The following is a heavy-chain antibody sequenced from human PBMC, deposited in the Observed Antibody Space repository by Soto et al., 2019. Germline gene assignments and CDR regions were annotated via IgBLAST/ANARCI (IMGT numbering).Heavy chain of an antibody. J-gene: IGHJ4*02. Sequence: EVQLVESGGGLVQPGGSLRLSCAASGFTFSSYEMNWVRQAPGKGLEWVSYISSSGSTIYYADSVKGRFTISRDNAKNSLYLQMNSLGAEDTAVYYCARVGTYCGGDCYSALDYWGQGTLVTVSS. V-gene: IGHV3-48*03. CDR2: ISSSGSTI. CDR1: GFTFSSYE. CDR3: ARVGTYCGGDCYSALDY. D-gene: IGHD2-21*02.